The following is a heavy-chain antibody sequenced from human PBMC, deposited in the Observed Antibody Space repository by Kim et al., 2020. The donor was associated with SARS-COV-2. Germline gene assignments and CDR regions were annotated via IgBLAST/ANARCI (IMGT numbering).Heavy chain of an antibody. CDR3: AKDIHHMTGSGLGY. Sequence: YADSVKGRFTISRDNSKNTLYLQMNSLRAEDTAVYYCAKDIHHMTGSGLGYWGQGTLVTVSS. V-gene: IGHV3-33*06. D-gene: IGHD6-19*01. J-gene: IGHJ4*02.